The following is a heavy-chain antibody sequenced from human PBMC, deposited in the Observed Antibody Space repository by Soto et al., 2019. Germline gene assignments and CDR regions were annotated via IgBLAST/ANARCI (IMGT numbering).Heavy chain of an antibody. D-gene: IGHD2-15*01. V-gene: IGHV1-69*12. J-gene: IGHJ5*02. CDR3: ARASIRYCGGDSCYRYNWFAL. Sequence: QVQLVQSGAEVKKPGSSVKVSCKTSGGTFSDYAFTWVRRAPGQGLEWMGGIIPMFGVTNYAQKFQGRVTITADGPPGTANMDLSSLLSEERAVFSCARASIRYCGGDSCYRYNWFALGGRGALVPVSS. CDR1: GGTFSDYA. CDR2: IIPMFGVT.